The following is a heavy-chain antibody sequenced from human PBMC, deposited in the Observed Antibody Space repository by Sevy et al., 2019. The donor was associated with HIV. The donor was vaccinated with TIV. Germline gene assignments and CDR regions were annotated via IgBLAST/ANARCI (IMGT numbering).Heavy chain of an antibody. J-gene: IGHJ4*02. CDR2: IFSGGAT. V-gene: IGHV3-53*01. CDR1: GFTVSSNY. D-gene: IGHD6-25*01. Sequence: GGSLRLSCAASGFTVSSNYMSWVRQAPGKGLEWVSVIFSGGATYYADSVKGRFTISRDTSKNTLYLQMNGLRAEDTAVYFCARDRSGFGCFDSWGQGILVTVSS. CDR3: ARDRSGFGCFDS.